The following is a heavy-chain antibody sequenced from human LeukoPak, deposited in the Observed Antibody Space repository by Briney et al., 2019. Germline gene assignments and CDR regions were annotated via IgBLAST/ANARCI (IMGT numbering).Heavy chain of an antibody. D-gene: IGHD6-19*01. J-gene: IGHJ3*02. CDR3: TTDWGSGWYRGGQNAFDI. V-gene: IGHV3-15*01. CDR2: IRSKAGGGTT. Sequence: GGSLRLSCTPSGVSFTRAWMTWVRQAPGRGLEWVGRIRSKAGGGTTESAATLKDRITMSREDSKNTVYLQMSSLNTDDTAIYYCTTDWGSGWYRGGQNAFDIWGQGTMVTVSS. CDR1: GVSFTRAW.